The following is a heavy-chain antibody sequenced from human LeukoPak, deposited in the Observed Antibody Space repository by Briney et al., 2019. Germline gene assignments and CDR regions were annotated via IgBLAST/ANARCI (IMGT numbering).Heavy chain of an antibody. V-gene: IGHV1-18*01. Sequence: ASVKVSCKASGYTFTSYGISWVRQAPGQGLEWMGWISAYNGNTNYAQKLQGRVTMTTDTSTSTAYMELRSLRSDDTAVYYCARALYSSSSRTQFDYWGQGTLVTVSS. CDR2: ISAYNGNT. CDR3: ARALYSSSSRTQFDY. CDR1: GYTFTSYG. J-gene: IGHJ4*02. D-gene: IGHD6-6*01.